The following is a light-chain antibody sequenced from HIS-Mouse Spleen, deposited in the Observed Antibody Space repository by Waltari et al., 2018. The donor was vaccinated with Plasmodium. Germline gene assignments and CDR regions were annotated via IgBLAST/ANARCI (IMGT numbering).Light chain of an antibody. CDR3: CSYAGSYTLV. CDR1: SSDVGGFNY. CDR2: DVS. V-gene: IGLV2-11*01. Sequence: QSALTQPRSVSGSPGQSVPISCTGPSSDVGGFNYISWYQQHPGKAPKLIIYDVSKRPSGVPDRFSGSKSGNTASLTISGLQAEDEADYYCCSYAGSYTLVFGGGTKLTVL. J-gene: IGLJ2*01.